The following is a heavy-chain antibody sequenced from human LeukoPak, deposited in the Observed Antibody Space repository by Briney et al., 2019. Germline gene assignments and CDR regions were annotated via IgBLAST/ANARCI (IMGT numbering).Heavy chain of an antibody. V-gene: IGHV3-33*05. CDR3: ARNNGMDV. Sequence: GGSLRLSCAASGFIFSHYGMHWVRQAPGKGLEWVAVIQNDASTENFADSVKGRLTISKDNAKNSLYLQMNSLRAEDTALYHCARNNGMDVWGQGTTVIVSS. CDR2: IQNDASTE. CDR1: GFIFSHYG. J-gene: IGHJ6*02.